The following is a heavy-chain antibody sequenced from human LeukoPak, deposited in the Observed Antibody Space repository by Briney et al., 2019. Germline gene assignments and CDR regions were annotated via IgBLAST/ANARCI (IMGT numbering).Heavy chain of an antibody. Sequence: PSETLSLTCTVSGGSVSSGLHYWNWIRQPPGKGLEWIGYIYYRGGTDYNPSLKSRVTMSVDTSKNQFSLKLRSVTAADTAVYYCARDSHFCSGISCDLGWFDPWGQGTLVTVSS. V-gene: IGHV4-61*01. J-gene: IGHJ5*02. CDR2: IYYRGGT. CDR3: ARDSHFCSGISCDLGWFDP. D-gene: IGHD2-2*01. CDR1: GGSVSSGLHY.